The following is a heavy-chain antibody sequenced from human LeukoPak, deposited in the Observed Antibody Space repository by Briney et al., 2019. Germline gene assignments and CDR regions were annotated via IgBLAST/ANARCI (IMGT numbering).Heavy chain of an antibody. CDR2: IKQDGSEK. D-gene: IGHD1-26*01. J-gene: IGHJ4*02. V-gene: IGHV3-7*01. CDR1: GFTFSSYW. CDR3: ARGSYRRPTDY. Sequence: GGSLRLSCAAPGFTFSSYWMSWVRQAPGKGLEWVANIKQDGSEKYYVDSVKGRFTISRDNAKNSLYLQMNSLRAEDTAVYYCARGSYRRPTDYWGQGTLVTVSS.